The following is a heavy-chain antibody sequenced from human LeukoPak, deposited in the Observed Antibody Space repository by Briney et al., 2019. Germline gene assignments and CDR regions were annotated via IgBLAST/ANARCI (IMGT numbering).Heavy chain of an antibody. V-gene: IGHV1-2*02. CDR3: ARAPVGATNAFDI. D-gene: IGHD1-26*01. CDR2: INPNSGGT. J-gene: IGHJ3*02. Sequence: GASVKVSCKASGYTFTGYYMHWVRQAPGQGLEWMGWINPNSGGTNYAQKFQGRVTMTRDTSIRTAYMELSRLRSDDTAVYYCARAPVGATNAFDIWGQGTMVTVSS. CDR1: GYTFTGYY.